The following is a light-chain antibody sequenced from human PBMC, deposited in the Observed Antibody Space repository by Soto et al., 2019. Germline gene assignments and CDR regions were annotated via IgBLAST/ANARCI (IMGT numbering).Light chain of an antibody. CDR3: QQRDSYPIT. Sequence: DIQLTQSPSFLSASVGDRVTITCRASQGISSYLAWYQQKPGKAPNLLIHTASTLQSGVPSRFSGSGFGTEFPLTISSLQPEDFATYYCQQRDSYPITFGQGTRLEIK. CDR1: QGISSY. J-gene: IGKJ5*01. CDR2: TAS. V-gene: IGKV1-9*01.